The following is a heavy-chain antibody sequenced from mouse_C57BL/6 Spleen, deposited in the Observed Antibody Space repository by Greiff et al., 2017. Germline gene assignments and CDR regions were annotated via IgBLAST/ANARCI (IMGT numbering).Heavy chain of an antibody. D-gene: IGHD1-1*01. CDR1: GYTFTSYG. Sequence: VQRVESGAELARPGASVKLSCKASGYTFTSYGISWVKQRTGQGLEWIGEIYPRSGNTYYNEKFKGKATLTADKSSSTAYMELRSLTSEDSAVYFCARSGTTVAFDYWGQGTTLTVSS. CDR2: IYPRSGNT. J-gene: IGHJ2*01. CDR3: ARSGTTVAFDY. V-gene: IGHV1-81*01.